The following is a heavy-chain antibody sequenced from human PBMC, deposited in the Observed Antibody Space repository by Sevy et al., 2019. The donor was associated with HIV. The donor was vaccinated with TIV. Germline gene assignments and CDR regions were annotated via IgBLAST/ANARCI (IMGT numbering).Heavy chain of an antibody. V-gene: IGHV3-23*01. Sequence: GGSLRLSCAASGFTFSSYAMSWVRQAPGKGLEWVSAMRGSGGSTYYAASVKGRFTISRDNSKNTLYLQMNSLRAEDTAVYYCAKDGSSGSYGGAVDIWGQGTMVTVSS. CDR2: MRGSGGST. D-gene: IGHD1-26*01. J-gene: IGHJ3*02. CDR3: AKDGSSGSYGGAVDI. CDR1: GFTFSSYA.